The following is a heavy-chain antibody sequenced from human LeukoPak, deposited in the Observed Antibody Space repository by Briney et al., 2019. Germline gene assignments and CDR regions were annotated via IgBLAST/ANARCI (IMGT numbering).Heavy chain of an antibody. Sequence: PSETLSLTCSVSGGSITRSSYYWGWIRQPPGKGLEWIGSIYYTGSTNYNPSLKSRVTISEDTSKNQFSLKLSSVTAADTTVYYCARGGDDYVWGSYRFWGQGTLVTVSS. V-gene: IGHV4-39*07. CDR3: ARGGDDYVWGSYRF. J-gene: IGHJ4*02. D-gene: IGHD3-16*02. CDR2: IYYTGST. CDR1: GGSITRSSYY.